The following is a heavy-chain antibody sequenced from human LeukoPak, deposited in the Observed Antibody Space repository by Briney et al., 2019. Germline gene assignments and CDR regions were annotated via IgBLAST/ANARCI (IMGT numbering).Heavy chain of an antibody. Sequence: GGSLRLSCVASGFPFSSYGMHWVRQAPGKGLEWVAVIWYDGSNKYYADSVKGRFTISRDNSKNTLYLQMNSLRAEDTAVYYCARVSCYYDSSGYYYSSNFDYWGQGTLVTVSS. CDR1: GFPFSSYG. V-gene: IGHV3-33*01. J-gene: IGHJ4*02. D-gene: IGHD3-22*01. CDR2: IWYDGSNK. CDR3: ARVSCYYDSSGYYYSSNFDY.